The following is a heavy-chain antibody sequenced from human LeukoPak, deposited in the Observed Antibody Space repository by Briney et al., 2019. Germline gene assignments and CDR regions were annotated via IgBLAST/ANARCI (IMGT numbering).Heavy chain of an antibody. CDR2: INPNSGGT. V-gene: IGHV1-2*06. CDR1: GYTFTGYY. J-gene: IGHJ5*02. Sequence: GASVKVSCKASGYTFTGYYMHWVRQAPGQGLEWMGRINPNSGGTNYAQKLQGRVTMTRDTSITTAYMELSRLSSDDTAVYYCARGSRWQQLVRGWFDPWGQGTLVTVSS. D-gene: IGHD6-13*01. CDR3: ARGSRWQQLVRGWFDP.